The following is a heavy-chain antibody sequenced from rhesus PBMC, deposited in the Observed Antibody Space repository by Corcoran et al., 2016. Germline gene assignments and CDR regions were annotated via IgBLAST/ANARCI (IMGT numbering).Heavy chain of an antibody. D-gene: IGHD2-39*02. CDR3: ARYTYGLDS. J-gene: IGHJ6*01. V-gene: IGHV4-65*01. CDR2: VSASRSST. CDR1: GGSVSSSNW. Sequence: QVQLQESGPGLVKPSETLSLTCAVSGGSVSSSNWWSWVRQSPGKGLEWIGYVSASRSSTYYNPSLKSRVTSSTDTSKNQFSLKLSSVTAADTAVYYCARYTYGLDSWGQGVVVTVSS.